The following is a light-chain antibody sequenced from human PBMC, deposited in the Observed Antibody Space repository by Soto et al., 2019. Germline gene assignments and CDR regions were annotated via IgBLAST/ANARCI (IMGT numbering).Light chain of an antibody. CDR3: SSFTGSATHV. CDR2: EVS. CDR1: SSDVGDYNY. J-gene: IGLJ1*01. V-gene: IGLV2-14*01. Sequence: QSALTQPASVSGSPGQSITISCSGTSSDVGDYNYVSWYQHHPGKAPNLMIYEVSNRPSGVSNRFSGSKSGNTASLTISGLQAEDEADYYCSSFTGSATHVFGTGTKVTVL.